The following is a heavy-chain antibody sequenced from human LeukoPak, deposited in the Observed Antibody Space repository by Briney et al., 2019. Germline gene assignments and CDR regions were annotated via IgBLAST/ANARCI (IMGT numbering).Heavy chain of an antibody. CDR3: ARALRAFDY. CDR2: IYHSGST. CDR1: GGSISSGGYS. D-gene: IGHD4-17*01. V-gene: IGHV4-30-2*01. J-gene: IGHJ4*02. Sequence: ASQTLSLTCAVSGGSISSGGYSWSWIRQPPGKGLEWIGYIYHSGSTYYNPSLKSRVTISVDRSKNQFSLKLSSVTAADTAVYYCARALRAFDYWGQGTRVTVSS.